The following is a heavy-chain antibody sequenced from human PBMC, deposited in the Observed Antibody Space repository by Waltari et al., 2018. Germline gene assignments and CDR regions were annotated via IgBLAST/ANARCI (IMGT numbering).Heavy chain of an antibody. CDR1: GGSISSYY. J-gene: IGHJ6*03. Sequence: QVQLQESGPGLVKPSETLSLTCTVYGGSISSYYWSWIRQPAGKGLEWIGRIYTRGSTHYNPSLKSRVTMSVDTSKNQFSLKLSSVTAADTAVYYCARDSSSSWYHYYMDVWGKGTTVTISS. D-gene: IGHD6-13*01. V-gene: IGHV4-4*07. CDR3: ARDSSSSWYHYYMDV. CDR2: IYTRGST.